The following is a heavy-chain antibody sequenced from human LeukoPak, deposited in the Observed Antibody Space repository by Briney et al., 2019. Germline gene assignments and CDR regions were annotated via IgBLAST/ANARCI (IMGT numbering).Heavy chain of an antibody. CDR2: MNTNTGNP. CDR1: GYTFTSYD. CDR3: ARVGGSGSIYPYYYYGMDV. D-gene: IGHD3-10*01. J-gene: IGHJ6*02. Sequence: GASVKVSCKASGYTFTSYDINWVRQATGQGLEWMGWMNTNTGNPTYAQGFTGRFVFSLDTSVSTAYLQISSLKAEDTAVYYCARVGGSGSIYPYYYYGMDVWGQGTTVTVSS. V-gene: IGHV7-4-1*02.